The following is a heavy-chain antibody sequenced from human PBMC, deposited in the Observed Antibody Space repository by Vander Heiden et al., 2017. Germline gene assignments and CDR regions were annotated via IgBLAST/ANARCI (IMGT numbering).Heavy chain of an antibody. J-gene: IGHJ4*02. D-gene: IGHD3-10*01. CDR1: GGTFSSYA. CDR2: IIPIFGTA. Sequence: QVQLVQSGAAVKKPGTSVKVSCKASGGTFSSYAISWVRQAPEQGLGWMGGIIPIFGTANYAQKFQGRVTITADESTSTAYMELSSLRSEDTAVYYCARGASTMVRGAIDYWGQGTLVTVSS. V-gene: IGHV1-69*01. CDR3: ARGASTMVRGAIDY.